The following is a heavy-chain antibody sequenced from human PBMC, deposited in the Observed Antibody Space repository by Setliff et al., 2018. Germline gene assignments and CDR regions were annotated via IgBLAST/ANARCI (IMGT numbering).Heavy chain of an antibody. CDR2: ISGGGGTT. CDR1: GFDFKSFT. CDR3: AKGGITIFGVITTNWFDP. Sequence: PGGSLRLSCAATGFDFKSFTMNWVRQVPGKGPEWVSAISGGGGTTKYADSVRGRFTISRDNSKNMLYLQMNSLRPDDTATYYCAKGGITIFGVITTNWFDPWGQGTLVTVSS. J-gene: IGHJ5*02. V-gene: IGHV3-23*01. D-gene: IGHD3-3*01.